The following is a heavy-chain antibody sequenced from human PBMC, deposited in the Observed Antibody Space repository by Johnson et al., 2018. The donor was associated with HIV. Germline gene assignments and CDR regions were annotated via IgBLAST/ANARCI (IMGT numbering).Heavy chain of an antibody. CDR1: GFTVSSNY. CDR2: IYSGGST. J-gene: IGHJ3*02. D-gene: IGHD1-26*01. CDR3: EKDIGGWELLPDAFDI. V-gene: IGHV3-53*01. Sequence: MLLVESGGGVVQPGGSLRLSCAASGFTVSSNYMSWVSQAPGKGLEWVSVIYSGGSTLYADSVKGRFTVSRDSSKNTMYLQMNSLRAEDTAVYYCEKDIGGWELLPDAFDIWGQGTMVTVSS.